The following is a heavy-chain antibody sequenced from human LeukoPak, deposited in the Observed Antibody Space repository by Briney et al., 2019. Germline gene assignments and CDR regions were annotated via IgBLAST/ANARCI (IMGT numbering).Heavy chain of an antibody. Sequence: GGSLRLSCAASGFTFNNYGMHWVRQAPGKGLEWVSAISGSGGSTYYADSVKGRFTISRDNSKNTLYLQMNSLRAEDTAVYYCAKAALYDSSGYYIDYWGQGTLVTVSS. V-gene: IGHV3-23*01. D-gene: IGHD3-22*01. CDR3: AKAALYDSSGYYIDY. CDR1: GFTFNNYG. CDR2: ISGSGGST. J-gene: IGHJ4*02.